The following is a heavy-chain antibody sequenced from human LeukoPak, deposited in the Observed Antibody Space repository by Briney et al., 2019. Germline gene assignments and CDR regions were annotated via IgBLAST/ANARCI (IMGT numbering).Heavy chain of an antibody. CDR3: ARRTALEQYFDY. CDR2: ISGSGGNT. V-gene: IGHV3-23*01. J-gene: IGHJ4*02. CDR1: GFILSRYA. D-gene: IGHD1/OR15-1a*01. Sequence: GGSLRLSCRASGFILSRYAMLWVRQAPGKGLECVSAISGSGGNTYYADSVKGRFTISRDNSKNTLYLQMNSMRADDTAVYYCARRTALEQYFDYWGQGTLVTVSS.